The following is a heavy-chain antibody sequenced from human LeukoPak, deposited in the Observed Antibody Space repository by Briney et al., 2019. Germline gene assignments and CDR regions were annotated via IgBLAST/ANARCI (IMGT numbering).Heavy chain of an antibody. V-gene: IGHV3-9*01. Sequence: PGGSLRLSCAASGFTFDDYAMHWVRQAPGKGLEWVSGISWNSGSIGYADSVKGRFTISRDKAKNSLYLQMNSLRAEDTALYYCAKGSSPQYGMDVWGQGTTVTVSS. CDR1: GFTFDDYA. CDR3: AKGSSPQYGMDV. CDR2: ISWNSGSI. J-gene: IGHJ6*02.